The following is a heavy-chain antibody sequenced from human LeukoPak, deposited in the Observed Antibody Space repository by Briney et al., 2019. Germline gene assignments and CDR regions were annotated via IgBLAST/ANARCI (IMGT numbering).Heavy chain of an antibody. V-gene: IGHV3-23*01. Sequence: GGSLRLSCAASGFTFSSFAMSWVRQAPGKGLEWVSGIIENGADTHYADSVKGRFTISRDNSQNTLYLQMNSLRPEDTAVYYCANAYKIFGTGTYNKYPLDYWGQGTLVTVSS. CDR3: ANAYKIFGTGTYNKYPLDY. CDR2: IIENGADT. J-gene: IGHJ4*02. D-gene: IGHD3-10*01. CDR1: GFTFSSFA.